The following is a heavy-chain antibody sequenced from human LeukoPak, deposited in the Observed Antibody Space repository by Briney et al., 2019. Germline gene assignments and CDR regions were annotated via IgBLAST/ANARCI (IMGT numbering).Heavy chain of an antibody. CDR1: GFTYSSYW. J-gene: IGHJ4*02. CDR2: INSDGSST. V-gene: IGHV3-74*01. CDR3: AHIVGATPFDY. D-gene: IGHD1-26*01. Sequence: GGSLRPSCAASGFTYSSYWMHWVRQAPGKGLVWVSRINSDGSSTSYADSVKGRFTISRDNAKNTLYLQMNSLRAEDTAVYYCAHIVGATPFDYWGQGTLVTVSS.